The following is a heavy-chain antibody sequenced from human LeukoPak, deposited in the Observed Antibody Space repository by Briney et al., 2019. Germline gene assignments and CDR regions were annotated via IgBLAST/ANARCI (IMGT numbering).Heavy chain of an antibody. J-gene: IGHJ4*02. V-gene: IGHV5-51*01. CDR1: GYLFTNYW. Sequence: GESLKISCKGSGYLFTNYWIGWVRQVPGKGLEWMGIIYPGDSDTRYSPSFQGQVTISADKSINTAYLQWNSLKASDTAMYYCARPVDSSHTWYYFDYWGQGTLVTVSS. D-gene: IGHD4-11*01. CDR2: IYPGDSDT. CDR3: ARPVDSSHTWYYFDY.